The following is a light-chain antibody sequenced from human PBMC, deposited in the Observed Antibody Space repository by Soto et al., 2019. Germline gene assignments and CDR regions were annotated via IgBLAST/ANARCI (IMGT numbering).Light chain of an antibody. CDR1: SSVVGGYNY. V-gene: IGLV2-14*03. CDR3: SSYTTSNTRQIV. Sequence: QSVLTQPASASGSPGQSITISCTGTSSVVGGYNYVSWYQHHPGKAPKLMIFDASNRPSGVSNRFSGSKSGNTASLTISGLQPEDEADYYCSSYTTSNTRQIVFGTGTKVTVL. CDR2: DAS. J-gene: IGLJ1*01.